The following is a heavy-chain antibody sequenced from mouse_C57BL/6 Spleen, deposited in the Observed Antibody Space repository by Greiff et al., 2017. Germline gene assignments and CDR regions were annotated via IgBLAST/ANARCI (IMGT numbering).Heavy chain of an antibody. CDR1: GFSLTSYG. J-gene: IGHJ4*01. V-gene: IGHV2-4*01. Sequence: QVQLKQSGPGLVQPSQSLSIPCTVSGFSLTSYGVHWVRQPPGKGLEWLGVIWSGGSTDYNAAFIYRLSISKDNSKSQVFFKMNSLQADDTAIYYCAKNIYYYGSSYVYYAMDYWGQGTSVTVSS. D-gene: IGHD1-1*01. CDR2: IWSGGST. CDR3: AKNIYYYGSSYVYYAMDY.